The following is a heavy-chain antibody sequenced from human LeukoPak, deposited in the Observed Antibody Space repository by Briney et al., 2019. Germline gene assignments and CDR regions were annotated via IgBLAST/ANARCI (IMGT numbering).Heavy chain of an antibody. J-gene: IGHJ4*02. Sequence: GGSLRLSCAASGFTFTSYTITWVRQAPGKGLEWVAVISYDVINEYYADFVKGRFTISRDNSKNSLDLQMNSLKAEDTAVYCCARESKQGWFDYWGQGTLVTVSS. CDR2: ISYDVINE. V-gene: IGHV3-30-3*01. CDR3: ARESKQGWFDY. CDR1: GFTFTSYT.